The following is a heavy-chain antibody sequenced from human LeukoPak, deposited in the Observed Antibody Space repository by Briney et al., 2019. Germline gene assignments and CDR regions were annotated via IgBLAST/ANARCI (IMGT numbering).Heavy chain of an antibody. CDR2: IYTSGST. V-gene: IGHV4-61*02. D-gene: IGHD2-2*01. CDR1: GGSISSGSYY. J-gene: IGHJ5*02. Sequence: SQTLSLTCTVSGGSISSGSYYWSWIRQPAGKGLKWIGRIYTSGSTNYNPSLKSRVTISVDTSKNQFSLKLSSVTAADTAVYYCARDDCSSTSFYNWFDPWGQGTLVTVSP. CDR3: ARDDCSSTSFYNWFDP.